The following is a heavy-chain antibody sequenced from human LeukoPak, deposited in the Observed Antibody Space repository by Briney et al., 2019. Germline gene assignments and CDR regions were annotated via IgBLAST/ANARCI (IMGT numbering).Heavy chain of an antibody. CDR1: GYTFTSYY. D-gene: IGHD5-18*01. Sequence: GASVKVSCKASGYTFTSYYMHWVRQATGQGLEWMGWMNPNSGNTGYAQKFQGRVTMTRNTSISTAYMELSSLRSEDTAVYYCARPGNTAMAENYYYYGMDVWGQGTTVTVSS. CDR3: ARPGNTAMAENYYYYGMDV. V-gene: IGHV1-8*02. J-gene: IGHJ6*02. CDR2: MNPNSGNT.